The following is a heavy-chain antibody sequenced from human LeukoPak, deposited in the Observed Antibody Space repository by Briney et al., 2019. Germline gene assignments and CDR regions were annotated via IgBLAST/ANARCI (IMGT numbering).Heavy chain of an antibody. D-gene: IGHD1-14*01. J-gene: IGHJ4*02. CDR3: ASGELGTFDY. CDR2: IYTSGST. V-gene: IGHV4-4*09. Sequence: SSETLSLTCTVSGGSISSYYWSWIRQPPGKGLEWIGYIYTSGSTNYNPSLKSRVTISVDTSKNQFSLKLSSVTAADTAVYYCASGELGTFDYWGQGTLVTVSS. CDR1: GGSISSYY.